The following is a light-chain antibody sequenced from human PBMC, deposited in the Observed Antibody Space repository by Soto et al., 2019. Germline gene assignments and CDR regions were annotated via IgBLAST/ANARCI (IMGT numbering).Light chain of an antibody. CDR1: QSVSVNS. J-gene: IGKJ1*01. Sequence: EIVLTQSPGTLSLSPGERATLSCRASQSVSVNSLAWYQQKGGQAPRLLIYAASTRATGVPDRFSGSGSGTDFALTISRLETEDFAVYYCQQYGYSPRTFGQGTKVEIK. CDR3: QQYGYSPRT. CDR2: AAS. V-gene: IGKV3-20*01.